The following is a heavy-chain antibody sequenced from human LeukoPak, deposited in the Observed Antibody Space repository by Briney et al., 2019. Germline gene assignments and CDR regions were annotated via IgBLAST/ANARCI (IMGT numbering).Heavy chain of an antibody. CDR3: ARVRVGATFYYFDY. V-gene: IGHV3-53*05. CDR1: GFTVSRNY. CDR2: IYSGGIT. D-gene: IGHD1-26*01. J-gene: IGHJ4*02. Sequence: PGGSLRLSCAASGFTVSRNYMNWVRQAPGKGLEWVSVIYSGGITYYADSVKGRFTISRDNSKNTLYLQMNSLRAEDTAVYYCARVRVGATFYYFDYWGQGTLVTVSS.